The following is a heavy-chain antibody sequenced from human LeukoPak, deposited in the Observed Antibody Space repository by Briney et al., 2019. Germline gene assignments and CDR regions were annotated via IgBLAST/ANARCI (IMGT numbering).Heavy chain of an antibody. CDR2: IYHSGST. D-gene: IGHD3-22*01. J-gene: IGHJ4*02. V-gene: IGHV4-30-2*01. CDR1: GGSISSGGYS. CDR3: ARGADYYDRSPHY. Sequence: SQTLSLTCAVSGGSISSGGYSWSWIRQPPGKGLEWIGYIYHSGSTYYNPSLMSRVTISVDRSKNQFSLKLSSVTAADTAVYYCARGADYYDRSPHYWGQGTLVTVSS.